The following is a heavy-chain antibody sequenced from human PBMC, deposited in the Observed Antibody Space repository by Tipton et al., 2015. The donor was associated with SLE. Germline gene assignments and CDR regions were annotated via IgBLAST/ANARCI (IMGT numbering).Heavy chain of an antibody. CDR2: IHYSGIT. V-gene: IGHV4-39*07. D-gene: IGHD5-24*01. CDR1: GGSISSNVYY. J-gene: IGHJ3*01. CDR3: ARSRDKATDSFDV. Sequence: LRLSCTVSGGSISSNVYYWGWIRQPPGKGLEWIGNIHYSGITYYNTSLKSRVTISIDTSHNQFSLRLSSMTAADSAMYYCARSRDKATDSFDVWGLGTMVTVSS.